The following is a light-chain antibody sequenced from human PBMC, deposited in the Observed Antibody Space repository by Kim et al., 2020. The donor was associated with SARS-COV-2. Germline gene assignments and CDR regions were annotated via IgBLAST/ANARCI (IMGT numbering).Light chain of an antibody. CDR2: EVS. J-gene: IGLJ2*01. CDR1: SSDVGSYNL. CDR3: CSYVV. Sequence: VSGSSGQSITISCTGTSSDVGSYNLVSWYQQHPGKAPKLMIYEVSKRPSGVSNRFSGSKSGNTASLTISGLQAEDEADYYCCSYVVFGGGTQLTVL. V-gene: IGLV2-23*02.